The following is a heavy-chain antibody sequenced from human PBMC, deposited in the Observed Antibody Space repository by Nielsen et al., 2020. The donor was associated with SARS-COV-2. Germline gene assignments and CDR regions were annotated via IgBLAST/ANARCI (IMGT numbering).Heavy chain of an antibody. V-gene: IGHV4-30-4*01. D-gene: IGHD3-10*01. J-gene: IGHJ4*02. CDR3: AARGYYSSGSALGY. CDR2: IYYSGYS. Sequence: SETLSLTCTVPGGSISSGDYYWSWVRQPPGKGLEWIGFIYYSGYSRYNPSLKSRPTILLDTSTNQFSLRLRSVTAGDTASYYCAARGYYSSGSALGYWSQGILVTVSS. CDR1: GGSISSGDYY.